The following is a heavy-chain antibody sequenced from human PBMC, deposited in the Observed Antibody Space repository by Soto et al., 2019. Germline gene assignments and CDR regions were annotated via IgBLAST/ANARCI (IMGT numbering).Heavy chain of an antibody. Sequence: PSETLSLSCSVSGAALNSGNYYWSWIRQVPGRGLEWIGHIYVTGAVDYNPSLRDRITISQDTSERKFSLNLRLVTAADTAVYYCARLRIATNNYKWFDPWGQGTLVTVS. CDR2: IYVTGAV. V-gene: IGHV4-31*03. J-gene: IGHJ5*02. CDR3: ARLRIATNNYKWFDP. D-gene: IGHD2-21*01. CDR1: GAALNSGNYY.